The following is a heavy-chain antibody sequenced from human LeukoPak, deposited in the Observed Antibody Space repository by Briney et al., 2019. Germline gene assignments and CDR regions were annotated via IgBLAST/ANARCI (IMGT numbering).Heavy chain of an antibody. CDR3: ARGSDSGTPRWFDP. CDR2: IGPNNGGT. V-gene: IGHV1-2*06. J-gene: IGHJ5*02. D-gene: IGHD1-26*01. Sequence: GASVTVSCKASGYTFTGHFIQWVRQAPGQGPEWMGRIGPNNGGTNYAQKFRGRVTMTRDTSISTAYMKLSSLRSDDTAVYYCARGSDSGTPRWFDPWGQGTLVTVSS. CDR1: GYTFTGHF.